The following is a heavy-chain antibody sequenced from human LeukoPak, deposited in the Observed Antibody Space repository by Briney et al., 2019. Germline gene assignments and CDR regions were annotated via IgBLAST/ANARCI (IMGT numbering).Heavy chain of an antibody. J-gene: IGHJ4*02. Sequence: SETLSLTCAVYGGSFSGYYWSWIRQPPGKGLEWIGEINHSGSTNYNPSLKSRVTISVDTSKNQFSLKLSSVTAADTAVYYCARDESPVSIGSYYFDFDYWGQGTLVTVSS. CDR1: GGSFSGYY. D-gene: IGHD1-26*01. V-gene: IGHV4-34*01. CDR3: ARDESPVSIGSYYFDFDY. CDR2: INHSGST.